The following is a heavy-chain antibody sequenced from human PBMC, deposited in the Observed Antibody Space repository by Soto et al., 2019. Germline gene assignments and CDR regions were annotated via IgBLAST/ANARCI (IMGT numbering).Heavy chain of an antibody. CDR1: GFTFSNYA. Sequence: LRLSCAASGFTFSNYAMSWVRQAPGKGLEWVSAISGTGSRTYHADPVKGRFTISRDNSRNRLYLQMNSLRAEDTAVYYCAKDTTIFGVVPFDYWGQGTLVTVSS. CDR3: AKDTTIFGVVPFDY. CDR2: ISGTGSRT. V-gene: IGHV3-23*01. D-gene: IGHD3-3*01. J-gene: IGHJ4*02.